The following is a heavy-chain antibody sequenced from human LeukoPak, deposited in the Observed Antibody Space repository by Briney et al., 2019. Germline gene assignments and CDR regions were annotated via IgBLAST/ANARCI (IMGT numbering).Heavy chain of an antibody. CDR3: ARGPKTSFDY. CDR2: ISSNGSTI. J-gene: IGHJ4*02. V-gene: IGHV3-48*01. CDR1: VLTFSDYS. Sequence: GGSLRLSCAASVLTFSDYSMNWVRQAPGKGLEWISYISSNGSTIYYADSVKGRFTISRDSAKSSLYLQMNGLRAEDTAVYYCARGPKTSFDYWGQGTLVTVSS.